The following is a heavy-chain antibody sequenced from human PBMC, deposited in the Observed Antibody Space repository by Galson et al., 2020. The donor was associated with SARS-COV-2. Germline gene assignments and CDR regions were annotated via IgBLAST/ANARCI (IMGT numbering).Heavy chain of an antibody. CDR2: ISHPGST. V-gene: IGHV4-59*01. CDR3: ARDGGSGLLVRGHSFYGLDV. D-gene: IGHD3-3*01. CDR1: GDSISGYY. Sequence: PSETLSLTCTVSGDSISGYYCSWIRQPPGKGLEWIGYISHPGSTQYNPSLKSGVTISVDTSKNQFSLKLTSVTAADTAVYYCARDGGSGLLVRGHSFYGLDVWGQGATVTVSS. J-gene: IGHJ6*02.